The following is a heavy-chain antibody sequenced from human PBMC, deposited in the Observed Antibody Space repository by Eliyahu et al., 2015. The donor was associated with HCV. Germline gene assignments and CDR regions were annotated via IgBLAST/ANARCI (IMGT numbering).Heavy chain of an antibody. CDR2: INPASGRT. D-gene: IGHD4-17*01. CDR1: GYTFTTNY. Sequence: QLVQSGAEVRKPGASVKVSCKASGYTFTTNYIHWVRQAPGQGLEWMGVINPASGRTTYAQIFQGRVTLTRDTSTSTVYMEVTSLGSEDTAVYFCARLTYGDYRSFDPWGQGTLVTVSS. V-gene: IGHV1-46*01. J-gene: IGHJ5*02. CDR3: ARLTYGDYRSFDP.